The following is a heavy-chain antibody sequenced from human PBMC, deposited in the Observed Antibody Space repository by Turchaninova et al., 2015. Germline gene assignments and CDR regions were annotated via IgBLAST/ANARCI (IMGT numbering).Heavy chain of an antibody. CDR1: GFSLSTSGVG. V-gene: IGHV2-5*02. CDR3: ANRYYDYVWGSYRWSDAFDI. J-gene: IGHJ3*02. D-gene: IGHD3-16*02. CDR2: LYLDGEK. Sequence: QITLKESGPTLVKPTQTLTLTCTFSGFSLSTSGVGVGWIRQPPGKALEGLARLYLDGEKGYSQSLTRRLTIPKDTPKNTWVLPMTNSDPMDTATYYGANRYYDYVWGSYRWSDAFDIWGQGTMVTVSS.